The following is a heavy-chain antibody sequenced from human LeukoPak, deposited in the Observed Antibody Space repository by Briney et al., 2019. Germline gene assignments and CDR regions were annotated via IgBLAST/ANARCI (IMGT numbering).Heavy chain of an antibody. V-gene: IGHV3-11*04. J-gene: IGHJ4*02. CDR3: AREGASGYYPVDY. D-gene: IGHD3-22*01. Sequence: GGSLRLSCAASGFTFSDYYMSWIRQAPGKGLEWVSYISSGGTTIYYADSVKGRFTLSRDNAKNSLYLQLNSLRAEDTAVYYCAREGASGYYPVDYWGQGTLVTVSS. CDR1: GFTFSDYY. CDR2: ISSGGTTI.